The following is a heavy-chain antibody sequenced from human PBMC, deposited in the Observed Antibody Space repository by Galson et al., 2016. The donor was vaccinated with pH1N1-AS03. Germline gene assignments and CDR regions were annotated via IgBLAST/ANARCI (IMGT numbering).Heavy chain of an antibody. CDR2: IRFDSGLK. CDR3: AKDSSEAFCGHKCSYFMDF. Sequence: SLRLSCAASGFTFSAYAIHCLRQAPAKALEWLSYIRFDSGLKYYAVNMERRVTLSRDNSKNMVYLHMDRLTVDDTAIYYWAKDSSEAFCGHKCSYFMDFWGNGTTVIVSS. V-gene: IGHV3-30*02. J-gene: IGHJ6*03. CDR1: GFTFSAYA. D-gene: IGHD2-21*01.